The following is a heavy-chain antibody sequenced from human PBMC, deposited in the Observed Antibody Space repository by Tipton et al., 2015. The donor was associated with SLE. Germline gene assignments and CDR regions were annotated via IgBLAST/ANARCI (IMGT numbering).Heavy chain of an antibody. CDR3: ARAVCFSCLARQSGSTAIDY. D-gene: IGHD5-18*01. Sequence: TLSLTCAVYGGSFSGYYWSWIRQPPGKGLEGIGEINHSGSTNYNPSLKSRVTISVDTSKNQFSLKLSSVTAADTAVYYCARAVCFSCLARQSGSTAIDYWGQGTLVTVSS. V-gene: IGHV4-34*01. J-gene: IGHJ4*02. CDR2: INHSGST. CDR1: GGSFSGYY.